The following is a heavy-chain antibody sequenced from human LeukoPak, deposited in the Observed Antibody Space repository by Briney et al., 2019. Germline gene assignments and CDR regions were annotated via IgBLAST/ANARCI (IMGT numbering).Heavy chain of an antibody. CDR2: ISGSGGST. Sequence: GGSLRLSCAASGFTFSSYAMSWVRQAPGKGLEWVSAISGSGGSTYYADSVKGRFTISRDNSKNTLYLQMNSLRAEDTAVYYCARENYYDSSGYYLGSHCAFDIWGQGTMVTVSS. D-gene: IGHD3-22*01. J-gene: IGHJ3*02. CDR3: ARENYYDSSGYYLGSHCAFDI. CDR1: GFTFSSYA. V-gene: IGHV3-23*01.